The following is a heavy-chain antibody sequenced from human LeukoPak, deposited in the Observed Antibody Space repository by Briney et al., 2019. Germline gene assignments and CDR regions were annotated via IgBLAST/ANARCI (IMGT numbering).Heavy chain of an antibody. Sequence: GESLKISCKGSGYSFTSYWIGWVRQMPGKGLEWMGIIYPGDSDTRYSPSFQGQVTISADKSISTAYLQWSSLKASDTAMYYCARQGLWFGELFDAFDIWGQGTMVTVSS. CDR3: ARQGLWFGELFDAFDI. V-gene: IGHV5-51*01. CDR2: IYPGDSDT. J-gene: IGHJ3*02. D-gene: IGHD3-10*01. CDR1: GYSFTSYW.